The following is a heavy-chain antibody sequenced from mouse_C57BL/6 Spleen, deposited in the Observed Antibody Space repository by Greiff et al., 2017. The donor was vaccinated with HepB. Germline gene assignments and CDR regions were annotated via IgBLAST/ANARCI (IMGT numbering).Heavy chain of an antibody. V-gene: IGHV1-18*01. CDR1: GYTFTDYN. D-gene: IGHD1-1*01. CDR2: INPNNGGT. CDR3: ARGAYYYGSSPFAY. Sequence: VQLKQSGPELVKPGASVKIPCKASGYTFTDYNMDWVKQSHGKSLEWIGDINPNNGGTIYNQKFKGKATLTVDKSSSTAYMELRSLTSEDTAVYYCARGAYYYGSSPFAYWGQGTLVTVAA. J-gene: IGHJ3*01.